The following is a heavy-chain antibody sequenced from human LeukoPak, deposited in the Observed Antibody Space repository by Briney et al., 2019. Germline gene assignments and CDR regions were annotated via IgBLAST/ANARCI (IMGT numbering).Heavy chain of an antibody. CDR3: AKAPSGSSWYYYYYMDV. Sequence: GGSLRLSCAASGFTFSGSAMHWVRQASGKGLEWVGRIRSKANSYATAYAASVKGRFTISRDDSKNTAYLQMNSLKTEDTAVYYCAKAPSGSSWYYYYYMDVWGKGTMVTVSS. CDR1: GFTFSGSA. J-gene: IGHJ6*03. V-gene: IGHV3-73*01. CDR2: IRSKANSYAT. D-gene: IGHD6-13*01.